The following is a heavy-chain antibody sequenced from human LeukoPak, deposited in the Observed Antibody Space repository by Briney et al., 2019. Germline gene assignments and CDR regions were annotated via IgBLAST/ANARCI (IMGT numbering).Heavy chain of an antibody. CDR2: IIPILGIA. CDR3: ARYGAPYYFDY. Sequence: SVKVSCKASGGTFSSYAISWVRQAPGQGLEWMGRIIPILGIANYAQKFQGRVTITADKSTSTAYMELSSLRSEDTAVYYCARYGAPYYFDYWGQGTLVTASS. D-gene: IGHD1-26*01. V-gene: IGHV1-69*04. J-gene: IGHJ4*02. CDR1: GGTFSSYA.